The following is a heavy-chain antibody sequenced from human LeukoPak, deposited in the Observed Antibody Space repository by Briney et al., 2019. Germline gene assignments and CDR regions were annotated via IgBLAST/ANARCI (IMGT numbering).Heavy chain of an antibody. CDR1: GYTFTGYY. CDR2: INPNSGGT. V-gene: IGHV1-2*02. Sequence: ASVKVSCKAFGYTFTGYYMHWVRQAPGQGLEWMGWINPNSGGTNYAQKFQGRVTMTRDTSISTAYMELSRLRSDDTAVYYCARSTYYDSSGYYYFGYWGQGTLVTVSS. J-gene: IGHJ4*02. D-gene: IGHD3-22*01. CDR3: ARSTYYDSSGYYYFGY.